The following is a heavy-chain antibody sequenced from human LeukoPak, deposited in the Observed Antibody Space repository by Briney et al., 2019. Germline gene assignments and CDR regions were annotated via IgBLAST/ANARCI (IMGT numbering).Heavy chain of an antibody. J-gene: IGHJ4*02. CDR2: INVNGAAM. CDR1: GFSFKDYY. CDR3: ARGPRILAAGSYYFDY. V-gene: IGHV3-11*01. D-gene: IGHD6-13*01. Sequence: GGSLRLSCAASGFSFKDYYFSWIRQAPGKGLEWVSFINVNGAAMYYADSVKGRFTISRDNARNSVYLEMNTLRAEDTAVYYCARGPRILAAGSYYFDYWGQGTLVTVSS.